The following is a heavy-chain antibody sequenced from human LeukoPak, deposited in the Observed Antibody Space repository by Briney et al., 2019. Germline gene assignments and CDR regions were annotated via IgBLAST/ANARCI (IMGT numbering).Heavy chain of an antibody. Sequence: GGSLRLSCAASGFTFSSYSMNWVRQAPGKGLEWVAVISYDGSNKYYADSVKGRFTISRDNSKNTLYLQMNSLRAEDTAVYYCAKEDYGDYGGLMHFDYWGQGTLVTVSS. CDR3: AKEDYGDYGGLMHFDY. J-gene: IGHJ4*02. CDR2: ISYDGSNK. V-gene: IGHV3-30*18. CDR1: GFTFSSYS. D-gene: IGHD4-17*01.